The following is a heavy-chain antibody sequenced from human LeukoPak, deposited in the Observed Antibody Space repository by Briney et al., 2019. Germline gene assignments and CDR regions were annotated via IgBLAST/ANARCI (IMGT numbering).Heavy chain of an antibody. J-gene: IGHJ4*02. CDR1: GFTFSSYE. D-gene: IGHD4-17*01. CDR2: IKSKTDGCTT. V-gene: IGHV3-15*01. Sequence: GGSLXXSCAASGFTFSSYELSWVRQAPGKGLEWVGRIKSKTDGCTTDYAAPVKDRFTISRDDSKKTLYLQMDSRKTEETTEXXCTTDKFPMTTVTTSYWGQGTLVTVSS. CDR3: TTDKFPMTTVTTSY.